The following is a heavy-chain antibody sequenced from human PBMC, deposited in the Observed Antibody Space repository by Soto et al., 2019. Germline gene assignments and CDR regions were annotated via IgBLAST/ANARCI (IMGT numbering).Heavy chain of an antibody. Sequence: GGGXRLSWSACGLTFVVSAMHLVRQDSGKGREWVGRIRSKANSYATAYAASVKGRFTTSRDDSKNTVYLQMNSLKTEDTAVYYCTRSAEEAEVVTYGLEVWGQRTTVTVYS. CDR1: GLTFVVSA. D-gene: IGHD2-15*01. CDR2: IRSKANSYAT. V-gene: IGHV3-73*01. CDR3: TRSAEEAEVVTYGLEV. J-gene: IGHJ6*01.